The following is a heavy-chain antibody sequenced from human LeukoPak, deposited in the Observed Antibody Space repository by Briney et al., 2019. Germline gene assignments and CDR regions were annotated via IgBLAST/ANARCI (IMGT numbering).Heavy chain of an antibody. CDR2: IYTSGST. CDR3: ARLVVVPAAMRGWFDP. CDR1: GGSISSYY. D-gene: IGHD2-2*01. J-gene: IGHJ5*02. Sequence: SPSETLSLTCTVSGGSISSYYWSWIRQPPGKGLGWIGYIYTSGSTNYNPSLKSRVTISVDTSKNQFSLKLSSVTAADTAVYYCARLVVVPAAMRGWFDPWGQGTLVTVSS. V-gene: IGHV4-4*09.